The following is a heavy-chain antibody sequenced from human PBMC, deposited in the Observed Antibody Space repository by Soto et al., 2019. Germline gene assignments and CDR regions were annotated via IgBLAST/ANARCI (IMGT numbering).Heavy chain of an antibody. D-gene: IGHD6-19*01. CDR1: GFSLSTSGLG. V-gene: IGHV2-5*01. J-gene: IGHJ4*02. CDR2: IYWNDDK. Sequence: QITLKESGPTLVRPTQTLTLTCTFSGFSLSTSGLGVGWIRQPPGKALEWLALIYWNDDKRYSPSLKARLTITKDTSKHQGVLTMTNMDPVDTATYYCAHRHSGWYLFDYWGQGTLVTVSS. CDR3: AHRHSGWYLFDY.